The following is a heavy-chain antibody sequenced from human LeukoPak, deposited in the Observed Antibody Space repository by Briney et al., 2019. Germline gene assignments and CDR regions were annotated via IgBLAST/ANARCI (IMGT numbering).Heavy chain of an antibody. CDR3: AKDARRTSGWYYFDH. Sequence: PGGSLRLSCTASGFSFSTFGMGWVRQAPGTGLEWVAAITDSSDYTYFAASMKGRFTISRDNSKNMLYLQMSSLRADDTAVYYCAKDARRTSGWYYFDHWGQGALVTVSS. CDR2: ITDSSDYT. CDR1: GFSFSTFG. J-gene: IGHJ4*02. D-gene: IGHD6-19*01. V-gene: IGHV3-23*01.